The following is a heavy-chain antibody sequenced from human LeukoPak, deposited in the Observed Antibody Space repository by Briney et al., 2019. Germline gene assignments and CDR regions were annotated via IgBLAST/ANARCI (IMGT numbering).Heavy chain of an antibody. CDR2: IYPGDSDT. CDR1: GYSFTSYW. CDR3: ARWQKVDTAMVSWFDP. D-gene: IGHD5-18*01. Sequence: NLGESLKISCKGSGYSFTSYWIGWVRQMPGKGLEWMGFIYPGDSDTRYSPSFQGQVTISADKSISTAYLQWSSLKASDTAMYYCARWQKVDTAMVSWFDPWGQGTLVTVSS. V-gene: IGHV5-51*01. J-gene: IGHJ5*02.